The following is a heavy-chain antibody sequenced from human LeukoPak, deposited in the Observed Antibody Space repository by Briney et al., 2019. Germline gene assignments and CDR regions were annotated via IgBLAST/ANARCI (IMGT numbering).Heavy chain of an antibody. CDR2: IYSGGST. CDR3: AADYYGSGSYYHYAFDI. Sequence: GGSPRLSCAASGFTVSSNYMSWVRQAPGKGLEWVSVIYSGGSTYYADSVKGRSTISRDNSKNTLYLQMNSLRAEDTAVYYCAADYYGSGSYYHYAFDIWGQGTMVTVSS. V-gene: IGHV3-66*02. J-gene: IGHJ3*02. D-gene: IGHD3-10*01. CDR1: GFTVSSNY.